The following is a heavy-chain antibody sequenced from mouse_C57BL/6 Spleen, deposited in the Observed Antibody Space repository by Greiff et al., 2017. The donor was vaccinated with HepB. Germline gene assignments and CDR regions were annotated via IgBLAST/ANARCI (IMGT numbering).Heavy chain of an antibody. CDR2: INYDGSST. CDR3: ARADYDYDEAWFAY. D-gene: IGHD2-4*01. V-gene: IGHV5-16*01. CDR1: GFTFSDYY. Sequence: DVMLVESEGGLVQPGSSMKLSCTASGFTFSDYYMAWVRQVPEKGLEWVANINYDGSSTYYLDSLKSRFIISRDNAKNILYLQMSSLKSEDTATYYCARADYDYDEAWFAYWGQGTLVTVSA. J-gene: IGHJ3*01.